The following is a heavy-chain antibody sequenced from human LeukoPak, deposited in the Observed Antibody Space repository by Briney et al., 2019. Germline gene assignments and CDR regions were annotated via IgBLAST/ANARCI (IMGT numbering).Heavy chain of an antibody. Sequence: ASVKVSCKASGYTFTSYDINWVRQATGQGLEWMGWMNPNSGNTGYAQKFQGRVTMTRNTSTSTAYMELSSLRSEDTAVYYCARGHYDFWSGYSDYYYMDVWGKGTTVTVSS. CDR1: GYTFTSYD. CDR2: MNPNSGNT. J-gene: IGHJ6*03. D-gene: IGHD3-3*01. V-gene: IGHV1-8*01. CDR3: ARGHYDFWSGYSDYYYMDV.